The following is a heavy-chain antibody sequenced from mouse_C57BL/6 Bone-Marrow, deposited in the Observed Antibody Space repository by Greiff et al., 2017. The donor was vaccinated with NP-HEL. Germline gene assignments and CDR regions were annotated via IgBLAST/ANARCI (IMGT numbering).Heavy chain of an antibody. CDR3: ARSIDYDYDVWFAY. J-gene: IGHJ3*01. D-gene: IGHD2-4*01. CDR2: INPNNGGT. CDR1: GYTFTDYY. Sequence: EVQLQQSGPELVKPGASVKISCKASGYTFTDYYMNWVKQSHGKSLEWIGDINPNNGGTSYNQKFKGKATLTVDKSSSTAYMELRSLTSEDSAVYYCARSIDYDYDVWFAYWGQGTLVTVSA. V-gene: IGHV1-26*01.